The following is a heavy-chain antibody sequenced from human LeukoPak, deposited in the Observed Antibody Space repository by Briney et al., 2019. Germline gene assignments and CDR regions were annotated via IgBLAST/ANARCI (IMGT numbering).Heavy chain of an antibody. V-gene: IGHV3-23*01. D-gene: IGHD6-6*01. J-gene: IGHJ4*02. Sequence: GGSLRLSCAASGFTFSSYAMSWVRQAPGKGLGWVSAISGRGGSTYYADSVKARFTISRDNSKNTLYLQMNSLRAEDTAVYYCASISSSADYWGQGTLVTVSS. CDR1: GFTFSSYA. CDR3: ASISSSADY. CDR2: ISGRGGST.